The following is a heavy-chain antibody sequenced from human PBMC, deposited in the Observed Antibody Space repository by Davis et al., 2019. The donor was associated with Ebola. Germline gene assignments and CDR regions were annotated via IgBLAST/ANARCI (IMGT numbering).Heavy chain of an antibody. CDR1: GYTFSDYG. Sequence: ASVKVSCKASGYTFSDYGITWVRRVPGRGLEWMGWISPHNDNTHFAQSFQGRVTLTRDTPTSAAYMELMTLGSDDTAVYYCARDFYYRRGYPVLGAVDIWGQGTTVTVAS. J-gene: IGHJ3*02. CDR2: ISPHNDNT. CDR3: ARDFYYRRGYPVLGAVDI. D-gene: IGHD3-22*01. V-gene: IGHV1-18*04.